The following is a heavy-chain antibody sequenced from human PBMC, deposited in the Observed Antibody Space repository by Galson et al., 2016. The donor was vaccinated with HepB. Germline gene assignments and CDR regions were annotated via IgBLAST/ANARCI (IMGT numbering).Heavy chain of an antibody. V-gene: IGHV1-24*01. D-gene: IGHD4-17*01. Sequence: SVKVSCKVSEYSLGELSMHWVRQAPGKGLEWMGGFDPEDGETVYPQKFQGRVTMTEDTSTDTAYMELSSLTSDDTAVYFCAAAPLGAGYGESWLDPWGQGTLVTGSS. J-gene: IGHJ5*02. CDR1: EYSLGELS. CDR3: AAAPLGAGYGESWLDP. CDR2: FDPEDGET.